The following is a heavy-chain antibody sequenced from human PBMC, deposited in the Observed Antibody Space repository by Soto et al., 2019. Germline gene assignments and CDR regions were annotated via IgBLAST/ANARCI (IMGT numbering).Heavy chain of an antibody. V-gene: IGHV4-39*01. D-gene: IGHD3-3*02. J-gene: IGHJ4*02. Sequence: QLQLQESGPGLVKPSETLSLTCTVSGGSINNNYYYWGWVRQPPGKGLEWIASISRSGTTYYNPALKSRVTKSIDTSRNQFSLTLTSVTAADTAVYYCASQKLEVPAFFDYWSQGTLVTVSS. CDR3: ASQKLEVPAFFDY. CDR2: ISRSGTT. CDR1: GGSINNNYYY.